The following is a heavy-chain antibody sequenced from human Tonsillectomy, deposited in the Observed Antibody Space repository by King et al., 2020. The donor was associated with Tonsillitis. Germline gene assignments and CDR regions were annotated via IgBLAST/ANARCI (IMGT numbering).Heavy chain of an antibody. J-gene: IGHJ4*02. CDR2: MNPNSGNT. D-gene: IGHD3-9*01. CDR3: ASFLYDILPGPSGG. Sequence: LQLVQSGAEVKKPGASVKVSCKASGNTFTDYDFNWVRQATGQGLEWLGWMNPNSGNTGYAQKFQGRVTMTRNTSISTAYMELSSLRSEDTAVYYCASFLYDILPGPSGGWGQGTLVTVSS. V-gene: IGHV1-8*02. CDR1: GNTFTDYD.